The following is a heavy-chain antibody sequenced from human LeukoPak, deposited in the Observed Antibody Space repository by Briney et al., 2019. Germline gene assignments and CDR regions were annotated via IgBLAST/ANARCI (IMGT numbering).Heavy chain of an antibody. CDR3: ARRVSTVLSLYYFDY. D-gene: IGHD4-17*01. V-gene: IGHV4-39*01. J-gene: IGHJ4*02. CDR2: IFYSGST. CDR1: GGSISSTGYY. Sequence: SETLSLTCTVSGGSISSTGYYWGWIRQPPGKGLGWIGSIFYSGSTYYNPSLKSRVTISVDRSKNQFSLKLSSVTAADTAVYYCARRVSTVLSLYYFDYWGQGTLVTVSS.